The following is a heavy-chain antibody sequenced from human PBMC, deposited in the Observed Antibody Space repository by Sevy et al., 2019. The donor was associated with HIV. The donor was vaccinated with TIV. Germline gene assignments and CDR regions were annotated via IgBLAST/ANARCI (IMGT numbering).Heavy chain of an antibody. D-gene: IGHD2-15*01. CDR3: ARDGGYSDYGMDL. CDR1: GFTFSSYN. Sequence: GGYLRLSCVASGFTFSSYNFNWVRQAPGKGLELISFINSGSTIISHADSVKGRFTISRDSAKKSVYLQMNSLRVEDTAVYYCARDGGYSDYGMDLWGQGTTVIVSS. CDR2: INSGSTII. J-gene: IGHJ6*02. V-gene: IGHV3-48*01.